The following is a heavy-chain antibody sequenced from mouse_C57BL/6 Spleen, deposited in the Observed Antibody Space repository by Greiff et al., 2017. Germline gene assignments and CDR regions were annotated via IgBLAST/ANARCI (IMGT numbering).Heavy chain of an antibody. CDR3: TTLTTVVYYGRSYGAMDY. J-gene: IGHJ4*01. Sequence: EVQLQQSGAELVRPGASVKLSCTASGFNIKDDYMHWVKQRPEQGLEWIGWIDPENGDTEYASTFQGKATITADTASNTASLQLSSLTSEDTAVYYCTTLTTVVYYGRSYGAMDYWGQGTSVTVSS. V-gene: IGHV14-4*01. CDR1: GFNIKDDY. D-gene: IGHD1-1*01. CDR2: IDPENGDT.